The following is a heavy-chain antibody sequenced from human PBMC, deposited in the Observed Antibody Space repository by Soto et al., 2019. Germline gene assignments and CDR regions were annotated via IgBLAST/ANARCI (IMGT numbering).Heavy chain of an antibody. CDR3: AKGKVQWLRVPFDH. CDR1: GFTFTRYA. V-gene: IGHV3-23*01. CDR2: ISGSGVST. Sequence: VQLLESGGGLVQPGGSLRLSCAASGFTFTRYAMSWVRQARGKGLAWVSAISGSGVSTYYGVSVKGRFTISTDNSKDTLYLQMNSVRAEDTAVYYCAKGKVQWLRVPFDHWGQGTLVTVSS. J-gene: IGHJ4*02. D-gene: IGHD5-12*01.